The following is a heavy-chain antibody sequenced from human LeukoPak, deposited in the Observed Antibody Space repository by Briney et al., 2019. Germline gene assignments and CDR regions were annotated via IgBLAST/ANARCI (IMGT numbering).Heavy chain of an antibody. D-gene: IGHD6-19*01. CDR2: ISYDGSNK. CDR1: GFTFSSYG. V-gene: IGHV3-30*18. Sequence: GGSLRLSCAASGFTFSSYGMHWVRQAPGKGLEWVAVISYDGSNKYYADSVKGRFTISRDNSKNTLYLQMNSLRAEDTAVYYCAKDSVLTGYSSGWYSENWFDPWGQGTLATVSS. CDR3: AKDSVLTGYSSGWYSENWFDP. J-gene: IGHJ5*02.